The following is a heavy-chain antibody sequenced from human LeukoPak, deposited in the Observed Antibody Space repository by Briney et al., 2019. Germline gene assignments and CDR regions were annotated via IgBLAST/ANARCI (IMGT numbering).Heavy chain of an antibody. CDR2: ISRSGSDK. CDR3: AKDRRAGSYDY. D-gene: IGHD3-10*01. Sequence: GGSLRLSCAASGFIFSDYYMSWIRQAPGKGLEWVSFISRSGSDKEYADSVKGRFTISRDNAKNTLYLQMNSLRAEDTAVYYCAKDRRAGSYDYWGQGTLVTVSS. V-gene: IGHV3-11*01. CDR1: GFIFSDYY. J-gene: IGHJ4*02.